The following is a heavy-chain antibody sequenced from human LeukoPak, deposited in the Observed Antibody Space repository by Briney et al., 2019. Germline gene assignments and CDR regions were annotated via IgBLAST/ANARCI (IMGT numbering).Heavy chain of an antibody. V-gene: IGHV4-39*07. CDR3: ARGKDCSSTSCRNRFDP. D-gene: IGHD2-2*01. Sequence: SETLSLTCTVSGGSISSSSYYWGWIRQPPGKGLEWIGSIYYSGSTYYNPSLKSRVTISVDTSKNQFSLKLSSVTAAVTAVYYCARGKDCSSTSCRNRFDPWGQGTLVTVSS. CDR1: GGSISSSSYY. CDR2: IYYSGST. J-gene: IGHJ5*02.